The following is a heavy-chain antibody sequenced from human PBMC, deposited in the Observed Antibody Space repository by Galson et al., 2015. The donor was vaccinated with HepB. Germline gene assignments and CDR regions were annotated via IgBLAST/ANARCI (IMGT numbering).Heavy chain of an antibody. Sequence: SVKVSCKASGYTFTNYYIHWVRQAPGQGLEWVGVINPSAGGTNYADSVKGRFTISRDNSKNTVHLQMNSLRTEDTAVYYCARDLGDYFDYWGQGTLIEVSS. V-gene: IGHV1-46*04. CDR1: GYTFTNYY. CDR2: INPSAGGT. J-gene: IGHJ4*02. CDR3: ARDLGDYFDY.